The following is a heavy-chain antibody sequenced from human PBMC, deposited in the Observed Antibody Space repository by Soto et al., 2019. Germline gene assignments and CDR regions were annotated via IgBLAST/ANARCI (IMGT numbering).Heavy chain of an antibody. J-gene: IGHJ6*02. V-gene: IGHV1-46*01. D-gene: IGHD3-3*01. Sequence: GASVKVSCKASGYTFTSYYMHWVRQAPGQGLEWMGIINPSGGSTSYAQKFQGRVTMTRDTSTSTVYMELSSLRSEDTAVYYCARDLPDQGGLYYDFWSGYSDFEEKYYYYYGMDVWGQGTTVTVSS. CDR2: INPSGGST. CDR1: GYTFTSYY. CDR3: ARDLPDQGGLYYDFWSGYSDFEEKYYYYYGMDV.